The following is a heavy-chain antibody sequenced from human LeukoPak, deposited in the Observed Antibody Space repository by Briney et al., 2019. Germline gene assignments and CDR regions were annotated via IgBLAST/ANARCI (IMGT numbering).Heavy chain of an antibody. Sequence: GASVKVSCKASGYTFTSYGISWVRQAPGQGLEWMGWISAYNGNTNYAQKLQGRVTMTTDTPTSTAYMELRSLRSDDTAVYYCARDARYDILTGYYRRDAFDIWGQGTMVTVSS. V-gene: IGHV1-18*01. CDR1: GYTFTSYG. D-gene: IGHD3-9*01. CDR3: ARDARYDILTGYYRRDAFDI. CDR2: ISAYNGNT. J-gene: IGHJ3*02.